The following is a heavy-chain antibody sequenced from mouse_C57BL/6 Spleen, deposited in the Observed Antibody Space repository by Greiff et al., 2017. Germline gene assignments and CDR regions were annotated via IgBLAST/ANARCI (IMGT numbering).Heavy chain of an antibody. CDR3: ARGDYGSSYDAMDY. Sequence: VQLKESGPELVKPGASVKISCKASGYSFTDYNMNWVKQSNGKSLEWIGVINPNYGTTSYNQKFKGKATLTVDQSSSTAYMQLNSLTSEDSAVYYCARGDYGSSYDAMDYWGQGTSVTVSS. J-gene: IGHJ4*01. D-gene: IGHD1-1*01. CDR2: INPNYGTT. V-gene: IGHV1-39*01. CDR1: GYSFTDYN.